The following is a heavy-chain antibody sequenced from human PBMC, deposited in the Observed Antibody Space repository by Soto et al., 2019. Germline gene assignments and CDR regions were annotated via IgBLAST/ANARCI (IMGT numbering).Heavy chain of an antibody. CDR2: INPAGTST. CDR3: VKSSTGTYGLFDY. J-gene: IGHJ4*02. Sequence: DVQLVESGGGLVQPGGSLRLSCAASGFTLNNYWMHWVRQVPGKGLVWVSRINPAGTSTNYADSVKGRFTMSRDSAKSTLYLQMDSLRTEDTALYYCVKSSTGTYGLFDYWGQGILVTVSS. CDR1: GFTLNNYW. D-gene: IGHD3-10*01. V-gene: IGHV3-74*01.